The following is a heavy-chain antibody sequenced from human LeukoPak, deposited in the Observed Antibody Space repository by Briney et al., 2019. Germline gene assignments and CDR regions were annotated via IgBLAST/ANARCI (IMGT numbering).Heavy chain of an antibody. CDR3: ARSGHIVVVTAPDAFDI. V-gene: IGHV1-18*01. J-gene: IGHJ3*02. CDR1: GYTFTSYG. D-gene: IGHD2-21*02. CDR2: ISAYNGNT. Sequence: ASVKVSCKASGYTFTSYGISWVRQAPGQGLEWMGWISAYNGNTHYAQKLQGRVTITTDTSRSTAYMELRSLRSDDTAVYYCARSGHIVVVTAPDAFDIWGQGTMVTVSS.